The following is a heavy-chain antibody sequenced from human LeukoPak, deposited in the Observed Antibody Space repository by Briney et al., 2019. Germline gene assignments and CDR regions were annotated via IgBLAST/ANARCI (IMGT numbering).Heavy chain of an antibody. D-gene: IGHD3-10*01. Sequence: SETLSLTCTVSGGSISSNNYYWGWIRQPPGKGLEWIGSIYHSGSTYYNPSLKSRVTISVDTSKNQFSLNLSSVTAADTAVYYCARGDITMVRGVRDNRFDPWGQGTLVTVSS. CDR3: ARGDITMVRGVRDNRFDP. V-gene: IGHV4-39*07. CDR2: IYHSGST. J-gene: IGHJ5*02. CDR1: GGSISSNNYY.